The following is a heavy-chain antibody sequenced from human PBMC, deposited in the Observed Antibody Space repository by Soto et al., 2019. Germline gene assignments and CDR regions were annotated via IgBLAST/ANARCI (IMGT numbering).Heavy chain of an antibody. Sequence: GESLKNSCKGSGDSFISYWIGWVRQITGKGLEWMGIIYPGDSDTRYSPSFQGQVTISADKSISTAYLQWSSLKASDTAMYYCARRRYYDSSGYPNYYYYGMDVWGQGTTVTVSS. J-gene: IGHJ6*02. CDR2: IYPGDSDT. CDR1: GDSFISYW. CDR3: ARRRYYDSSGYPNYYYYGMDV. V-gene: IGHV5-51*01. D-gene: IGHD3-22*01.